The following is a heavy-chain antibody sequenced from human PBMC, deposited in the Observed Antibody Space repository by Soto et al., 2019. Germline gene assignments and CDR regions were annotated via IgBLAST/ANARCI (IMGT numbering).Heavy chain of an antibody. Sequence: ASVKVSCKASGYTFTSYYMHWVRQAPGQGLEWMGIINPSGGSTSYAQKFQGRVTMTRDTSTSTVYMELSSLRSEDTAVYYCAGGAFTIPREYYYYMDVWGKGTTVTVSS. J-gene: IGHJ6*03. V-gene: IGHV1-46*03. CDR1: GYTFTSYY. CDR3: AGGAFTIPREYYYYMDV. CDR2: INPSGGST. D-gene: IGHD3-3*01.